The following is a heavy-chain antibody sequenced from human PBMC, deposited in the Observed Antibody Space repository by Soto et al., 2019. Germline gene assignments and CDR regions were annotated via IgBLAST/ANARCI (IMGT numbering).Heavy chain of an antibody. CDR1: GDSVSSNSAA. J-gene: IGHJ4*02. V-gene: IGHV6-1*01. D-gene: IGHD1-26*01. CDR2: TYYRSKWYN. CDR3: ARGEQYSGRIFDY. Sequence: QVQLQQSGPVLVKPSQTLSVTCGISGDSVSSNSAAWNWLRQSPSRGLEWLGRTYYRSKWYNDYAVSVDSRITINPDTSKNHFSLQLNFVTPEDTAVYFCARGEQYSGRIFDYWGQGTLVTVSS.